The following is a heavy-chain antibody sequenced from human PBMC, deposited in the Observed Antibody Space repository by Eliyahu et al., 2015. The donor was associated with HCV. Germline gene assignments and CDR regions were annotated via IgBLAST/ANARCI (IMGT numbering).Heavy chain of an antibody. CDR3: AQVVASSGTGG. CDR1: GFXFXNXA. V-gene: IGHV3-23*01. J-gene: IGHJ4*02. D-gene: IGHD6-13*01. Sequence: EVQLLESGGGLEQPGGSLRLSCAASGFXFXNXAMSWVRQXPGKGLEWVSDISGSGGGTYXTDSVKGRFTISRDNSKNTLYXQMNSLRAEDTAVYYCAQVVASSGTGGWGQGTLVTVSS. CDR2: ISGSGGGT.